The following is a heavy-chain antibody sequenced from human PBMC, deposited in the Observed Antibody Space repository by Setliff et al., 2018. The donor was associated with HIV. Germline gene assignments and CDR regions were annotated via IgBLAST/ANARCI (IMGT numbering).Heavy chain of an antibody. J-gene: IGHJ5*02. Sequence: PSETLSLTCAVYGGSFSGYYWSWIRQPPGRGLEWIGEINHSGSTNYNPSLKSRVTISVDTSKNQFSLKLSSVTAADTAVYYCASESGGRDGVVLINVDTAMVTGSWGQGTLVTVSS. CDR1: GGSFSGYY. CDR3: ASESGGRDGVVLINVDTAMVTGS. V-gene: IGHV4-34*01. D-gene: IGHD5-18*01. CDR2: INHSGST.